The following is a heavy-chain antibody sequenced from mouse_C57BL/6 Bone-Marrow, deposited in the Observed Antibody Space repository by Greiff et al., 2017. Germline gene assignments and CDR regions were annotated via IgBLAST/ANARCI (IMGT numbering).Heavy chain of an antibody. CDR2: IHPNSGST. J-gene: IGHJ3*01. CDR1: GYTFTSYW. Sequence: QVQLQQPGAELVKPGASVKLSCKASGYTFTSYWMHWVKQRPGQGLEWIGMIHPNSGSTNYNEKFKSKATLTVDKSPSTAYMQLSSLTSEDSAVYYCAREDSSGYLFAYWGQGTLVTVSA. V-gene: IGHV1-64*01. CDR3: AREDSSGYLFAY. D-gene: IGHD3-2*02.